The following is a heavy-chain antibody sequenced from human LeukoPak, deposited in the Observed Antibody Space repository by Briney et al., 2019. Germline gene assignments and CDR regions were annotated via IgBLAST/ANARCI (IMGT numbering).Heavy chain of an antibody. D-gene: IGHD2-15*01. CDR1: GFTFSSYS. J-gene: IGHJ4*02. V-gene: IGHV3-21*01. Sequence: GGSLRLSCAASGFTFSSYSMNWVRQAPGKGLEWVSSISSSSSYIYYADSVKGRFTISRDNAKNSLYLQMNSLRAEDTAVYYCAGERVYCSGGSCYGGGANNWGQGTLVTVSS. CDR2: ISSSSSYI. CDR3: AGERVYCSGGSCYGGGANN.